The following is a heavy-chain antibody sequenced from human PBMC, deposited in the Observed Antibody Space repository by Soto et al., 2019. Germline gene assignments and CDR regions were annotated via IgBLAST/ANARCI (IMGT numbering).Heavy chain of an antibody. V-gene: IGHV4-31*03. D-gene: IGHD3-10*01. CDR2: IYHSGST. CDR1: GVSISCSGYY. J-gene: IGHJ4*02. Sequence: QVQLQETGPGLVKPSQTLSLTCTVSGVSISCSGYYWSWIRQHPGKGLEWIGYIYHSGSTYYNPSLKSRVTISVDTSKNQFSLKMSSVTAADTAVYYCARGGYGSGNSVNYWGQGALVTVSS. CDR3: ARGGYGSGNSVNY.